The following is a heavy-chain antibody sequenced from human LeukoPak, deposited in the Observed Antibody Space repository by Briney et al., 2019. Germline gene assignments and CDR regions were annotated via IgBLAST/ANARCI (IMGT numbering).Heavy chain of an antibody. CDR2: IIPIFGTA. CDR1: GGTFSSYA. CDR3: ARGDRIGRHRVTGGAFDY. J-gene: IGHJ4*02. D-gene: IGHD1-26*01. Sequence: SVRVSCKASGGTFSSYAISWVRQAPGQGLEWMGGIIPIFGTANYAQKFQGRVTITADESTSTAYMELSSLRSEDTAVYYCARGDRIGRHRVTGGAFDYWGQGTLVTVSS. V-gene: IGHV1-69*13.